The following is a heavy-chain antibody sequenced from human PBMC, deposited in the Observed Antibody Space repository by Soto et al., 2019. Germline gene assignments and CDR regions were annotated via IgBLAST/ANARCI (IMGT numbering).Heavy chain of an antibody. D-gene: IGHD2-2*01. V-gene: IGHV3-48*03. CDR3: ARAEDCSSTSCPMAGYGMDV. CDR1: GFTFSSYE. CDR2: ISSSGSTI. J-gene: IGHJ6*02. Sequence: EVQLVESGGGLVQPGGSLRLSCAASGFTFSSYEMNWVRQAPGKGLEWVSYISSSGSTIYYADSVKGRFTISRDNAKNSLYLQMNRLRAEDTAVYYCARAEDCSSTSCPMAGYGMDVWGQGTTVTVSS.